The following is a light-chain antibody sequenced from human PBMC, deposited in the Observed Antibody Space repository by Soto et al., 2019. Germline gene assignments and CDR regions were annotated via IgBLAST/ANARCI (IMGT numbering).Light chain of an antibody. CDR3: QQSYSTPWT. V-gene: IGKV1-39*01. Sequence: DIQMTQSPSSLSASVGDRVTITCRASQTIIKYLNWYQQKPGKAPKLLINGASSLQSGVPSRFNGRRSGTDFTLTISSLQPEDSATYYGQQSYSTPWTCGQGTKVEVK. CDR1: QTIIKY. J-gene: IGKJ1*01. CDR2: GAS.